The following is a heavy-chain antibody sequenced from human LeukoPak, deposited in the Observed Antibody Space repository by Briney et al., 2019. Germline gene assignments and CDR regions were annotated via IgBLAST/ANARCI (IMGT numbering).Heavy chain of an antibody. CDR1: GGTFSSFA. V-gene: IGHV1-69*05. CDR3: ARGEYSSSWFDP. Sequence: SVKVSCKASGGTFSSFAISWVRQAPGQGLEWMGGIIPIFGTANYAQKFQGRVTITTDESTSTAYMELSSLRSEDTAVYYCARGEYSSSWFDPWGQGTLVTVSS. CDR2: IIPIFGTA. J-gene: IGHJ5*02. D-gene: IGHD6-6*01.